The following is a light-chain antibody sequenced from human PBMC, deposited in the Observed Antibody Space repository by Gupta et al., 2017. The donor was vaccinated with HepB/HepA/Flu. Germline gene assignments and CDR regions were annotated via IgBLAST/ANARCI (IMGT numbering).Light chain of an antibody. J-gene: IGKJ1*01. CDR2: GAS. CDR3: QQCNNWPCA. V-gene: IGKV3-11*01. Sequence: EIVLTQSPATLSLSPGERATLSCRASQSVSNYLAWYQQKPGQAPRLLIYGASNRAPGIPARFSGSGSGTDFTLTISSLQSEDFAVYYCQQCNNWPCAFGPGTTVEIK. CDR1: QSVSNY.